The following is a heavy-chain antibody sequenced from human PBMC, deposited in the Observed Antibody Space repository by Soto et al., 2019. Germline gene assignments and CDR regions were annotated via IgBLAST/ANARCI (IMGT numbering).Heavy chain of an antibody. CDR3: AKDRKRYSSSWYDFDY. D-gene: IGHD6-13*01. Sequence: GGSLRLSCAASGFTFSSYAMSWVRQAPGQGLEWVSAISGSGGSTYYADSVKGLFTISRDNSKNTLYLQMNSLRAEDTAVYYCAKDRKRYSSSWYDFDYWGQGTLVTVSS. CDR1: GFTFSSYA. CDR2: ISGSGGST. V-gene: IGHV3-23*01. J-gene: IGHJ4*02.